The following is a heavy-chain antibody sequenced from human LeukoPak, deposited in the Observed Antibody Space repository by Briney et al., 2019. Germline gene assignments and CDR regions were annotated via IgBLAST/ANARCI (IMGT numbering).Heavy chain of an antibody. D-gene: IGHD6-6*01. V-gene: IGHV4-59*01. CDR3: ARDDGGAARWAPNDAFDI. CDR1: GGSISSYY. J-gene: IGHJ3*02. CDR2: IYYSGST. Sequence: SETLSLTCTVSGGSISSYYWSWIRQPPGKGLEWIGYIYYSGSTNYNPSLKSRVTISVDTSKNQFSLKLSSVTAADTAVYYCARDDGGAARWAPNDAFDIWGQGTMVTVSS.